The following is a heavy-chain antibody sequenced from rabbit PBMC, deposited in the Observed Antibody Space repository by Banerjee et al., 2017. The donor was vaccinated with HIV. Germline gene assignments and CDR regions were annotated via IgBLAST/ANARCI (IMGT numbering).Heavy chain of an antibody. CDR3: ARDLTGVTGWNFNL. D-gene: IGHD7-1*01. Sequence: QSLEESGGDLVKPGGSLTLTCKASGFSLSSGYDMCWVRQAPGKGLEWIGYVYTGSGVTWYADWVNGRFTISKASSTTVTLKLNSLTAADTATYFCARDLTGVTGWNFNLWGQGTLVTVS. CDR1: GFSLSSGYD. J-gene: IGHJ4*01. CDR2: VYTGSGVT. V-gene: IGHV1S40*01.